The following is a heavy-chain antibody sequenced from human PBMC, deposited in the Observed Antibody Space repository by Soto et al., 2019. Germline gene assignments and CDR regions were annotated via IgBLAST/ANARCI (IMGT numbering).Heavy chain of an antibody. CDR2: ISAYNGNT. D-gene: IGHD5-18*01. J-gene: IGHJ6*02. CDR1: GYTFTSYG. V-gene: IGHV1-18*01. CDR3: ARGTAMEPYYYYYGMDV. Sequence: ASVKVFCKASGYTFTSYGISWVRQAPGQGLEWMGWISAYNGNTNYAQKLQGRVTMTTDTSTSTAYMELRSLRSDDTAVYYCARGTAMEPYYYYYGMDVWGQGTTVTVSS.